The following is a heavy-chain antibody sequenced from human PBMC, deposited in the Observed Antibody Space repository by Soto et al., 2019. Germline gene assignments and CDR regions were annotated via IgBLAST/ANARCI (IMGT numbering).Heavy chain of an antibody. J-gene: IGHJ6*02. CDR1: GFTFSSYA. CDR2: ISGCGGST. CDR3: AKGGGDYYYYGMDV. Sequence: EVQLLESGGGLVQPGGSLRLSCAASGFTFSSYAMSWVRQAPGKGLEWVSAISGCGGSTYYADSVKGRFTISRDNSKNTLYLQMNSLRAEDTAVYYCAKGGGDYYYYGMDVWGQGTTVTVSS. V-gene: IGHV3-23*01. D-gene: IGHD4-17*01.